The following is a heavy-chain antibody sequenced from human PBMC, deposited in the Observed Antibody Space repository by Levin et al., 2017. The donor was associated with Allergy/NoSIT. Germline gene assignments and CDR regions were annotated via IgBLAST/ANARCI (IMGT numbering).Heavy chain of an antibody. CDR3: ARKLTPYDYIWGSYRYGGRSGYFDY. Sequence: SQTLSLTCAVYGGSFSGYYWSWIRQPPGKGLEWIGEINHSGSTNYNPSLKSRVTISVDTSKNQFSLKLSSVTAADTAVYYCARKLTPYDYIWGSYRYGGRSGYFDYWGQGTLVTVSS. J-gene: IGHJ4*02. CDR1: GGSFSGYY. V-gene: IGHV4-34*01. D-gene: IGHD3-16*02. CDR2: INHSGST.